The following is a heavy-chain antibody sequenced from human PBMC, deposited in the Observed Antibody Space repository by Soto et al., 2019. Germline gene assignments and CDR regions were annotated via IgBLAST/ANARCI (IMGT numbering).Heavy chain of an antibody. CDR1: GYTFTDFY. Sequence: QEQLVQSGTEVKKPGASVTVSCKSSGYTFTDFYLHWLRQAPGQGLEWVGWINPKTGDTKSPQKFQGRVTMFRETSVSTAYIDLTSLTSDDTAMYYCATGTNGTTGWYHPWGQGTRVTVSS. CDR2: INPKTGDT. J-gene: IGHJ5*02. CDR3: ATGTNGTTGWYHP. D-gene: IGHD1-1*01. V-gene: IGHV1-2*02.